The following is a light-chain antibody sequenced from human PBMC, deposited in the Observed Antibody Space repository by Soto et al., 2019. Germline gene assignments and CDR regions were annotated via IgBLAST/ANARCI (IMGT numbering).Light chain of an antibody. J-gene: IGKJ4*02. CDR1: QNSRSY. Sequence: DIQMTQSPSSLSASVGDRVTITCRASQNSRSYLNWYQQKPGKAPQLLIYATSSLQTGVPSRFSPSGSGTDFSIVISDLLPGDAASSYCQEGYGFRWSSGRGTKVEI. V-gene: IGKV1-39*01. CDR3: QEGYGFRWS. CDR2: ATS.